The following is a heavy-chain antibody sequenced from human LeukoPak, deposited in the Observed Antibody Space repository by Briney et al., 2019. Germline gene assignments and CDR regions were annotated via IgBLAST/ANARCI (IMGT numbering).Heavy chain of an antibody. CDR1: GYSFTSYW. V-gene: IGHV5-51*01. CDR2: IYPGDSDT. J-gene: IGHJ4*02. Sequence: GESLKISCKGSGYSFTSYWIGWVRQMPGKGLEWMGIIYPGDSDTRYSPSFQGQVTISADKSISTAYLQWSSLNASDTAMYYCARLAVSSSSKRPFDYWGQGTLVTVSS. D-gene: IGHD6-6*01. CDR3: ARLAVSSSSKRPFDY.